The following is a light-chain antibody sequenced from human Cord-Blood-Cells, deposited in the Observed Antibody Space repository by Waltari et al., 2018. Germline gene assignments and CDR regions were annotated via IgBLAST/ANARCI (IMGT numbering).Light chain of an antibody. J-gene: IGKJ5*01. V-gene: IGKV3-11*01. CDR3: QQRSNWPIT. Sequence: EIVLTQSPATLSLSPGERATFSCRASQSVSSYLAWYQQKPGQAPRLLIYDASNRATGTPARFSGSGSGTDFTLTISSLEPEDFAVYYCQQRSNWPITFGQGTRLEIK. CDR2: DAS. CDR1: QSVSSY.